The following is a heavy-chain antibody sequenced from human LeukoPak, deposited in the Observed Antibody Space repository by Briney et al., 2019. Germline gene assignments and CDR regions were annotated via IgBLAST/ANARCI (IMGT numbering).Heavy chain of an antibody. V-gene: IGHV1-69*04. CDR1: GGTFSSYA. D-gene: IGHD1-14*01. CDR2: IIPIFGIA. CDR3: ARDLEPWPEKNWFDH. J-gene: IGHJ5*02. Sequence: SVKVSCKASGGTFSSYAISWVRQAPGQGLEWMGRIIPIFGIANYAQKFQGRVTITADKSTSTAYMELSSLRSEDTAVYYCARDLEPWPEKNWFDHWGQGTLVTVSS.